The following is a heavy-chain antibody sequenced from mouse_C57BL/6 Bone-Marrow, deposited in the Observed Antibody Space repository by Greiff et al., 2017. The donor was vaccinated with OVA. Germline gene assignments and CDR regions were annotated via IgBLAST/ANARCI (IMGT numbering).Heavy chain of an antibody. D-gene: IGHD4-1*01. CDR2: INPSTGGT. CDR1: GYSFTGYY. J-gene: IGHJ3*01. CDR3: ARGGTSPFAY. V-gene: IGHV1-42*01. Sequence: EVQLQQSGPELVKPGASVQISCKASGYSFTGYYMNWVKQSPEKSLEWIGEINPSTGGTPYNQKFKAKATLTVDKSSSTAYMQLKCLTSDDSAVYYCARGGTSPFAYWGQGTLVTVSA.